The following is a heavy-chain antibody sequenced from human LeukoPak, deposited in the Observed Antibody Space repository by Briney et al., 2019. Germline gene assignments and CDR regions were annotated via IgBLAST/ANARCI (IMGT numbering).Heavy chain of an antibody. CDR2: INHSGST. CDR1: GGSISSGGYY. Sequence: PSETLSLTCTVSGGSISSGGYYWSWIRQPPGKGLEWIGEINHSGSTNYNPSLKSRVTISVDTSKDQFSLKLSSVTAADTAVYYCARGHGYFDYWGQGTLVTVSS. CDR3: ARGHGYFDY. V-gene: IGHV4-39*07. J-gene: IGHJ4*02.